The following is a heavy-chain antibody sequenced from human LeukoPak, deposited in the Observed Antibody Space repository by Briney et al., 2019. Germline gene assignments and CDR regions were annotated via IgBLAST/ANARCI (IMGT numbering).Heavy chain of an antibody. D-gene: IGHD6-19*01. J-gene: IGHJ3*02. CDR3: ASDIGQWLVADAFDI. CDR1: GFTFSSYG. Sequence: PGGSLRLSCAASGFTFSSYGMHWVRQAPGKGLEWVANIKQDGSEKYYVDSVKGRFTISRDNSKNSLYLQMNSLRTEDTAVYYCASDIGQWLVADAFDIWGQGTMVTVSS. V-gene: IGHV3-7*01. CDR2: IKQDGSEK.